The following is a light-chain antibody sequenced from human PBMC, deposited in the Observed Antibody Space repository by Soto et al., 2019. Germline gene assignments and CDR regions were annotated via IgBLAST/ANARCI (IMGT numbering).Light chain of an antibody. V-gene: IGKV3-20*01. CDR3: QQYGSSGT. CDR1: QSVSNY. Sequence: EIVLTQSPATLSLSPGERATLSCRASQSVSNYLSWYQQKPGQAPRLLIYGASNRATGIPDRFSGSGPGTDFTLTISRLEPEDFAVYYCQQYGSSGTFGQGTKVDI. J-gene: IGKJ1*01. CDR2: GAS.